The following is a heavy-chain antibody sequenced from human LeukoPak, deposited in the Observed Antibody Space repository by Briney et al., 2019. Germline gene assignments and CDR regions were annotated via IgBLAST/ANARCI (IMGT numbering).Heavy chain of an antibody. V-gene: IGHV3-21*01. CDR3: ARDPSRVAAAFDY. Sequence: GGSLRLSCAASGFTFSSYSMNWVRQAPGKGLEWVSSISSSSSYIYYADSVKGRFTISRDNAKNSLYLQMNSLRAEDTAVYYCARDPSRVAAAFDYWGQGTLVTVSS. CDR2: ISSSSSYI. J-gene: IGHJ4*02. CDR1: GFTFSSYS. D-gene: IGHD6-13*01.